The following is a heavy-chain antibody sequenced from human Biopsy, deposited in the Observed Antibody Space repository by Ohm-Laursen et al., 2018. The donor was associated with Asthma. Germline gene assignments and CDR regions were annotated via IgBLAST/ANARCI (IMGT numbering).Heavy chain of an antibody. CDR3: ARDVMEWYLPAFDF. CDR1: GFTFRSYA. J-gene: IGHJ4*02. D-gene: IGHD3-3*01. V-gene: IGHV3-30-3*01. Sequence: SLRLSCTASGFTFRSYAMHWARQAPGKGLEWVAVGGSYYDGGLKYYADSVNGRFTASRDDSKNTLYLQMNSLRPDDTAVYYCARDVMEWYLPAFDFWGQGTLVTVSS. CDR2: GGSYYDGGLK.